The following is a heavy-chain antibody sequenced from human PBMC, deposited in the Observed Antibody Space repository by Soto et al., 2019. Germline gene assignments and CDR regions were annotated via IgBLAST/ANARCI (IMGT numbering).Heavy chain of an antibody. J-gene: IGHJ3*02. CDR3: TTVGVPEYCSSTRCRGNKNAFDI. V-gene: IGHV3-15*07. CDR2: IKSKTDGGTT. CDR1: GFTFSNAW. D-gene: IGHD2-2*01. Sequence: GGFLRLSCAASGFTFSNAWMNWVRQAPGKGLEWVGRIKSKTDGGTTDYAAPVKGRFTISRDDSKNTLYLQMNSLKTEDTAVYYCTTVGVPEYCSSTRCRGNKNAFDIWGQGTMVTVSS.